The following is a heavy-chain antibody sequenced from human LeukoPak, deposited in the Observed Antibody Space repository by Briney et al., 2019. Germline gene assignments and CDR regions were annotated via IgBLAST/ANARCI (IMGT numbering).Heavy chain of an antibody. D-gene: IGHD1-26*01. CDR1: GYTFTSYA. V-gene: IGHV1-3*01. CDR3: ARGGSYSSWFDP. J-gene: IGHJ5*02. CDR2: INAGYGNT. Sequence: ASVKVSCKASGYTFTSYAMHWVRQAPGQRLEWMGWINAGYGNTKYSQKFQGRVTITRDTSASTAYMELSSLRSEDTTVYYCARGGSYSSWFDPWGQGTLVTVSS.